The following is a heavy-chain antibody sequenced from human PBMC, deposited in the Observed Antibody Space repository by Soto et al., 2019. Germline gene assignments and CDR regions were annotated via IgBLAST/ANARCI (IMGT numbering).Heavy chain of an antibody. Sequence: QVQLQESGPGLVKPSQTLSLTCTVSGGSISSGDYYWSWIRQHPGKGLEWIGYIYYSGSTYYNPSLKCRVTISVDTSKNQFSLKLSSVTAADTAVYYCAREGSYYDTSGFYYSCFDPWGQGTLVTVSS. CDR3: AREGSYYDTSGFYYSCFDP. V-gene: IGHV4-31*03. CDR2: IYYSGST. D-gene: IGHD3-22*01. CDR1: GGSISSGDYY. J-gene: IGHJ5*02.